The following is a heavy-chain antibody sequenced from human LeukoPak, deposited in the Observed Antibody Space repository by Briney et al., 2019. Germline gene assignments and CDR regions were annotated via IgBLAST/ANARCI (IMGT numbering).Heavy chain of an antibody. CDR1: RGTFSSYA. V-gene: IGHV1-69*13. CDR3: ARVELGWFDP. CDR2: IIHIFGTA. J-gene: IGHJ5*02. D-gene: IGHD1-26*01. Sequence: SVKVSCKASRGTFSSYAISWVRQAPGQGIGWMGGIIHIFGTANNTQKFQGRVTITADASSRTAFRELSRLRSVDTAVYYGARVELGWFDPWGQGTLVTVSS.